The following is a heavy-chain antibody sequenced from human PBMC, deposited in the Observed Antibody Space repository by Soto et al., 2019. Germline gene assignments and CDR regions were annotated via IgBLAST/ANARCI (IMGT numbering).Heavy chain of an antibody. CDR3: ATPIVAFY. CDR2: XXXXXGXX. J-gene: IGHJ4*02. D-gene: IGHD5-12*01. Sequence: ASVKVSCKASGYTFTSYAIHWVRQAPGQRXXWXXWXXXXXGXXXYSQKFQGRVIITRDTSAGKAYMELRRLRSEDTAVYYCATPIVAFYWGQGTLVTVSS. V-gene: IGHV1-3*01. CDR1: GYTFTSYA.